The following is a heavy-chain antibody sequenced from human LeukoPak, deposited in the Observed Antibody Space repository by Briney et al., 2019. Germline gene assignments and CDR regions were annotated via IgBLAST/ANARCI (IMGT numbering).Heavy chain of an antibody. V-gene: IGHV3-30-3*01. Sequence: PGGSLRLSCAASGFTFSSYAMHWVRQAPGKGLEWVAVISYDGSNKYYADSVKGRFTISRDNSKNTLYLQMNSLRAEDTAVCYCARDDTIFGVVIGVDYYYYGMDVWGQGTTVTVSS. J-gene: IGHJ6*02. CDR2: ISYDGSNK. CDR3: ARDDTIFGVVIGVDYYYYGMDV. CDR1: GFTFSSYA. D-gene: IGHD3-3*01.